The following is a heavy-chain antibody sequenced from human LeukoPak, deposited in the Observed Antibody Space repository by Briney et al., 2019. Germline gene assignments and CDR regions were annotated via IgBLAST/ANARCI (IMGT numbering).Heavy chain of an antibody. J-gene: IGHJ4*02. CDR2: ISGRGGST. V-gene: IGHV3-23*01. CDR1: GFTFSSYA. D-gene: IGHD1-26*01. Sequence: GGSLRLAWAASGFTFSSYAMGWVRQAPGKVLEWVSAISGRGGSTYYADSVKGRFSISRDNSKNTLYLQMNSLRAEDTAVYYCAKSDHLVGARPFDYWGQGTLVTVSS. CDR3: AKSDHLVGARPFDY.